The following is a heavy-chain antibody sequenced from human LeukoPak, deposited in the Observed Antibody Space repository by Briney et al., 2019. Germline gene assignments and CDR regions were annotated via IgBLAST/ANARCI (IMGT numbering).Heavy chain of an antibody. CDR1: VDSVSSNIAA. Sequence: SQTLSLTCAISVDSVSSNIAAWNWTRQSPSRGLEWLGRTYYRSKWYNAYAVSMKSRITINPHTTKNQFSLQLNSVTPEDTAVYYCARDIGIAAAGDLYYFDYWGQGTLVTVSS. J-gene: IGHJ4*02. V-gene: IGHV6-1*01. CDR3: ARDIGIAAAGDLYYFDY. CDR2: TYYRSKWYN. D-gene: IGHD6-13*01.